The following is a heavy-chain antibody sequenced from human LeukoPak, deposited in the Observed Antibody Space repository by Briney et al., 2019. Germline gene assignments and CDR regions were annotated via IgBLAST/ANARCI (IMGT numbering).Heavy chain of an antibody. CDR2: ISSSSSYI. V-gene: IGHV3-21*01. D-gene: IGHD6-13*01. Sequence: GGSLRLSCAASGFTLSSYWMHWVRQAPGKGLEWVSSISSSSSYIYYADSVKGRFTISRDNAKNSLYLQMNSLRAEDTAVYYCARDRSSSWDYYYGMDVWGQGTTVTVSS. J-gene: IGHJ6*02. CDR1: GFTLSSYW. CDR3: ARDRSSSWDYYYGMDV.